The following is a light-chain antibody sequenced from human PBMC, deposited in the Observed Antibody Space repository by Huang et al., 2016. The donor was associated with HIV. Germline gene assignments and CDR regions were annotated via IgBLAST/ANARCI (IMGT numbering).Light chain of an antibody. CDR2: AAS. J-gene: IGKJ3*01. V-gene: IGKV3-15*01. CDR3: QQYNDFRST. Sequence: ETVMTQSPVTLSVSPGDRASLSCRSSQIVSSHLAWYQQKPGQAPRLLIYAASTRDTGVPARFSGSGAGTEFTLTISTLQSEDSAVYYCQQYNDFRSTFGPGTRVEIK. CDR1: QIVSSH.